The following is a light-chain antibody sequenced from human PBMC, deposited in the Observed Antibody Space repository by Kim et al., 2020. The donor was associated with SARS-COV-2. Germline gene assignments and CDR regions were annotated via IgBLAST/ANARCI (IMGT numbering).Light chain of an antibody. CDR1: QSVKRN. CDR3: QQYGNTPPYR. Sequence: SPGERGQFSCRASQSVKRNVAWYPQKTGQAPRLLIYATSNRATGIPDRFSGSGSGTDFTLTISRLEPEDFAVYYSQQYGNTPPYRFGQGTKLEI. CDR2: ATS. J-gene: IGKJ2*03. V-gene: IGKV3-20*01.